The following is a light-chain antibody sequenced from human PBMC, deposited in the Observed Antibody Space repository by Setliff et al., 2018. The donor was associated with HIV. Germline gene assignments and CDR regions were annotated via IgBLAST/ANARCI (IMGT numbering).Light chain of an antibody. J-gene: IGLJ1*01. CDR3: NSKTGDSIYV. CDR1: SSDVGGYNY. Sequence: ALTQPPSASGSPGQSVTISCTGTSSDVGGYNYVSWYQQHPGKAPKLMIYEVTKRPSGVPDRFSGSKSGNTASLTVSGLQAEDEADYYCNSKTGDSIYVFGSGTKV. CDR2: EVT. V-gene: IGLV2-8*01.